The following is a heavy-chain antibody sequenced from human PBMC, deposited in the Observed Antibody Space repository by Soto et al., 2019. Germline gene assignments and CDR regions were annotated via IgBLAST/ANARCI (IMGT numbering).Heavy chain of an antibody. CDR3: ARVGDGSGLYYFDY. D-gene: IGHD6-19*01. CDR1: GFTFSDYY. V-gene: IGHV3-11*01. Sequence: GGSLRLSCAASGFTFSDYYMSWIRQAPGKGLEWVSYISSSGSSIYYADSVKGRFTISRDNAKNSLYLQMNSLKAEGTAVYYCARVGDGSGLYYFDYWGQGTLVTVSS. CDR2: ISSSGSSI. J-gene: IGHJ4*02.